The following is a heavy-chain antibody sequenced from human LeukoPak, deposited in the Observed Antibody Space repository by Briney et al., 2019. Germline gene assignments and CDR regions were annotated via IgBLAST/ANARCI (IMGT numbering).Heavy chain of an antibody. CDR3: VRGGASTWS. J-gene: IGHJ5*02. D-gene: IGHD2-15*01. CDR1: GFTFKNSW. V-gene: IGHV3-74*01. Sequence: PGGSLRLSCAASGFTFKNSWMHWVRQAPGKGPVWVSRISDGWSSTTYADSVKGRFTISRDDAKNTLYLQMNSLRAEDTAVYYCVRGGASTWSWGQGTLVTVSS. CDR2: ISDGWSST.